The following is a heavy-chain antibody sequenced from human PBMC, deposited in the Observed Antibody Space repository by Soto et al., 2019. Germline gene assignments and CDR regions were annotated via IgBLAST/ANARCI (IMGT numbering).Heavy chain of an antibody. CDR3: ARDQEMATTYYFDY. CDR2: ISYDGSNK. D-gene: IGHD5-12*01. CDR1: GFTFSRYA. J-gene: IGHJ4*02. Sequence: QVQLVESGGGVVQPGRSLRLSCAASGFTFSRYAMHWVRQAPGKGLEWVAVISYDGSNKYYADSVKGRFTISRDNSKNTLYLQMNSLRAEDTAVYYCARDQEMATTYYFDYWGQGTLVTVSS. V-gene: IGHV3-30-3*01.